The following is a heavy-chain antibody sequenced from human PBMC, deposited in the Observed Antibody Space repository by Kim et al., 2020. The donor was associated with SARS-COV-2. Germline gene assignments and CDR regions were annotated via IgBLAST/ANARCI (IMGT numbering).Heavy chain of an antibody. V-gene: IGHV4-59*01. D-gene: IGHD3-22*01. J-gene: IGHJ2*01. CDR2: IYYTGST. Sequence: SETLSLTCTVSGGSISSYYWSWIRQPPGKGLEWIGDIYYTGSTNYNPSLKSRVTISVDTSKSQFSLKLSSVTTAETAVDYCARDGLDYYDSRAYSWYFD. CDR1: GGSISSYY. CDR3: ARDGLDYYDSRAYSWYFD.